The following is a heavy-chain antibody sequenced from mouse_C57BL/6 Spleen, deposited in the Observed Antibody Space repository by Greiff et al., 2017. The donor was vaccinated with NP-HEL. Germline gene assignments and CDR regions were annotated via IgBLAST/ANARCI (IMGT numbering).Heavy chain of an antibody. CDR1: GYTFTSYW. CDR2: IHPNSGST. CDR3: ARPDGGYWYFDV. V-gene: IGHV1-64*01. J-gene: IGHJ1*03. Sequence: QVQLQQPGAELVKPGASVKLSCKASGYTFTSYWMHWVKQRPGQGLEWIGMIHPNSGSTNYNEKFKSKATLTVDKSSSTAYMQLSSLTSEDSAVYYCARPDGGYWYFDVWGTGTTVTVSS.